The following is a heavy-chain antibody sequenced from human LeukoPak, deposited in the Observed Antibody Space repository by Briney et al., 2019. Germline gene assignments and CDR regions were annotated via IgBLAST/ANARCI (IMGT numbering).Heavy chain of an antibody. J-gene: IGHJ6*03. CDR1: GHSISSGYY. CDR2: IYHSGST. Sequence: SETLSLTCTVSGHSISSGYYWGWIRQPPGKGLEWIGSIYHSGSTYYNPSLKSRVTISVDTSRNQFSLKLSSVTAADTAVYYCARAHGDYYYYYYYMDVWGKGTTVTVSS. CDR3: ARAHGDYYYYYYYMDV. D-gene: IGHD4-17*01. V-gene: IGHV4-38-2*02.